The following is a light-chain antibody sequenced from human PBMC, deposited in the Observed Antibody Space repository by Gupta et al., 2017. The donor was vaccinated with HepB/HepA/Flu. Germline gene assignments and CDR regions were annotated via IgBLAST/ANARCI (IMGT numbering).Light chain of an antibody. CDR2: LEGSGNY. V-gene: IGLV4-60*03. J-gene: IGLJ2*01. CDR3: ETWDSSTQV. Sequence: PVLTQSSSASASLGSSVKLTCTLSSGHSSYIIAWHQQQPGKAPRYLMKLEGSGNYNKGSGVPDRFSGSSSGADRDLTISNVHSEDEADYYCETWDSSTQVFGGGTKLTVL. CDR1: SGHSSYI.